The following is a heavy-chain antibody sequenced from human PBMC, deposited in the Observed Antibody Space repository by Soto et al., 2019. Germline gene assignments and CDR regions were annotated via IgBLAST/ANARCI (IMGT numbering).Heavy chain of an antibody. Sequence: GGSLRLSCAASGFICSSYDMSWVRQAPGKGLEWVSTILVGGSTHYEDSVKGRFTISRDTSKNTVYLQMNSLTAGDTAVYYCAKATATGGGAFEICGQGTMVTVSS. CDR3: AKATATGGGAFEI. D-gene: IGHD1-1*01. J-gene: IGHJ3*02. CDR1: GFICSSYD. CDR2: ILVGGST. V-gene: IGHV3-23*01.